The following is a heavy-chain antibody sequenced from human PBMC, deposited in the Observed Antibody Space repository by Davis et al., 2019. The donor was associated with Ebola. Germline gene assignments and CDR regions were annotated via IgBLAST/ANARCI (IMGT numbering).Heavy chain of an antibody. CDR2: IWYDGSRK. V-gene: IGHV3-33*01. D-gene: IGHD2-15*01. CDR1: GFNFRSYG. J-gene: IGHJ4*02. Sequence: GESLKISCAASGFNFRSYGMHWVRQAPDKVLEWVAVIWYDGSRKYYGDSVKGRFTISRDNSNNLLYLQMNSLGAEDTAVYYCAIPDCSGANCYSVYIKNWGQGTLVTVSS. CDR3: AIPDCSGANCYSVYIKN.